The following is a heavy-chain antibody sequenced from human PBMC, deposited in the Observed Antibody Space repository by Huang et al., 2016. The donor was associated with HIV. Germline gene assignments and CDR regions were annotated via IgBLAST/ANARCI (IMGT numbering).Heavy chain of an antibody. CDR1: GFSFSTYG. CDR3: AKDGADEEWDIDY. Sequence: VQLVESGGGVVQPGRSLRLALAASGFSFSTYGFHWVRQAPGKGLELGEVISYNGSNKYYAHSVKGRFTISRDTSENKVYLQMNSLRHEDTAVYYCAKDGADEEWDIDYWGQGTLVTVSS. CDR2: ISYNGSNK. D-gene: IGHD1-26*01. J-gene: IGHJ4*02. V-gene: IGHV3-30*18.